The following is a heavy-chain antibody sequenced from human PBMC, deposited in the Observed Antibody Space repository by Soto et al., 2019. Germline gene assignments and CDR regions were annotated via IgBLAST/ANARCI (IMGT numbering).Heavy chain of an antibody. CDR2: IYPGDSDT. CDR1: GYSFTSYW. V-gene: IGHV5-51*01. J-gene: IGHJ5*02. D-gene: IGHD3-3*01. CDR3: ARHIMDDFWSGYPSWFDP. Sequence: PGESLKISCQCSGYSFTSYWIGWVRQMPGKGLEWMGIIYPGDSDTRYSPSFQGQVTISADKSISTAYLQWSSLKASDTAMYYCARHIMDDFWSGYPSWFDPWGQGTLVTDSS.